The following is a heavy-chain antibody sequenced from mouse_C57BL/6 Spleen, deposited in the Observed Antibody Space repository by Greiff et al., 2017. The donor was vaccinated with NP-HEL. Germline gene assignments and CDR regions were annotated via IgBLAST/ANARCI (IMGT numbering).Heavy chain of an antibody. CDR1: GYTFTDYY. V-gene: IGHV1-26*01. CDR2: INPNNGGT. Sequence: VQLQQSGPELVKPGASVKISCKASGYTFTDYYMNWVKQSHGKSLEWIGDINPNNGGTSYNQKFKGKATLTVDKSSSTAYMELRSLTSEDSAVYYCARSGYYDKYYAMDYWGQGTSVTVSS. D-gene: IGHD2-3*01. J-gene: IGHJ4*01. CDR3: ARSGYYDKYYAMDY.